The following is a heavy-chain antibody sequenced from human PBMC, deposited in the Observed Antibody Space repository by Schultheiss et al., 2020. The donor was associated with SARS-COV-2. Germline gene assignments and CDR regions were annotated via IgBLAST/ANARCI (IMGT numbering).Heavy chain of an antibody. D-gene: IGHD3-3*01. J-gene: IGHJ6*03. CDR1: GFTFSSYW. CDR2: INSDGSST. Sequence: GESLKISCAASGFTFSSYWMHWVRQAPGKGLVWVSRINSDGSSTSYADSVKGRFTISRDNAKNTLYLQMNSLRAEDTAVYYCARDLRFLEWLYHYYMDVWGKGTTVTVS. CDR3: ARDLRFLEWLYHYYMDV. V-gene: IGHV3-74*01.